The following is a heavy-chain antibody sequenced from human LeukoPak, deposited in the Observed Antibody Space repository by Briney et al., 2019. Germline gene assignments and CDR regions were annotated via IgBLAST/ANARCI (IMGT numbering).Heavy chain of an antibody. CDR3: ARDHVWGSYRYTGFDY. CDR2: IIPIFGTA. V-gene: IGHV1-69*13. Sequence: ASVKVSCKASGGTFSSYAISWVRQAPGQGLEWMGGIIPIFGTANYAQKFQGRVTITADESTSTAYMELSSLRSEDTAVYYCARDHVWGSYRYTGFDYWGQGTLVTVSS. J-gene: IGHJ4*02. CDR1: GGTFSSYA. D-gene: IGHD3-16*02.